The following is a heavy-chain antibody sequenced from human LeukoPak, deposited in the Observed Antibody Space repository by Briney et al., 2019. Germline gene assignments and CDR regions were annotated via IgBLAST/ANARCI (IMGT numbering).Heavy chain of an antibody. D-gene: IGHD1-26*01. CDR2: ISRTTGSI. CDR3: ARESILGTTTDYFDY. CDR1: GFTSSSYT. V-gene: IGHV3-48*01. J-gene: IGHJ4*02. Sequence: GGSLRLSCAAAGFTSSSYTTNWVRQAPGKGLEWVSLISRTTGSIYYADSVRGRFTISRDRAKNSVYLKMNSLRAEDTAIYYCARESILGTTTDYFDYWGQGTRVSVSS.